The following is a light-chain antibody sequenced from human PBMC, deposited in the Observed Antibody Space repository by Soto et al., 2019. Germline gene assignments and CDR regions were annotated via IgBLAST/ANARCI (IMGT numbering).Light chain of an antibody. V-gene: IGLV2-14*01. CDR2: VVS. CDR3: SSFTTSHTYI. CDR1: SSDFGDYDY. J-gene: IGLJ1*01. Sequence: QSVLTQPASVSGSPGQSITISCTGTSSDFGDYDYVSWYQQHPGKAPKLLIYVVSGRPSGVPDRFSGSKSGNAASLTISGLQAEDEADYYCSSFTTSHTYIFGTGTKVTVL.